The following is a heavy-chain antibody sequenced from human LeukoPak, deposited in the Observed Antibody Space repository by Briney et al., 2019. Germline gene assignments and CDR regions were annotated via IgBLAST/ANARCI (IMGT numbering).Heavy chain of an antibody. D-gene: IGHD6-6*01. J-gene: IGHJ4*02. CDR2: IYTSGST. CDR1: GGSISSYY. CDR3: ARDPLSLSSSFFDY. V-gene: IGHV4-4*07. Sequence: SETLSLTCTVSGGSISSYYWSWIRQPAGKGLEWIGRIYTSGSTNYNPSLKSRVTMSVDTSKNQFSLKLSSVTAADTAVYYCARDPLSLSSSFFDYWGQGTLVTVSS.